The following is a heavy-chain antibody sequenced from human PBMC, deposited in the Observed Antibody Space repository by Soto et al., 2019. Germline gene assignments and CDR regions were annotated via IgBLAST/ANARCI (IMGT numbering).Heavy chain of an antibody. CDR2: INHSGST. J-gene: IGHJ5*02. CDR3: ARGGYSQRGDNWFDP. D-gene: IGHD2-15*01. V-gene: IGHV4-34*01. CDR1: GGSFSGYY. Sequence: PSETLSLTCAVYGGSFSGYYWSWIRQPPGKGLEWIGEINHSGSTNYNPSLKSRVTISVDTSKNQFSLKLSSVTAADTAVYYCARGGYSQRGDNWFDPWGQGTLVTVSS.